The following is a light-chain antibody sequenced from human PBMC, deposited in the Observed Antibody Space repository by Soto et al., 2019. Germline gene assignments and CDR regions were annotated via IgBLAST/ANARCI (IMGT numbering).Light chain of an antibody. CDR1: QDISNY. V-gene: IGKV1-27*01. J-gene: IGKJ1*01. CDR2: GAS. CDR3: QKFNRAPQT. Sequence: DVQMTQSPSSLSASVGDRVTITCRASQDISNYLAWYQQKPGKVPKLLIYGASTLQSGVPSRFSGSGSGTDFTLTISSLQPEDVATYYCQKFNRAPQTFGQGTKVEIK.